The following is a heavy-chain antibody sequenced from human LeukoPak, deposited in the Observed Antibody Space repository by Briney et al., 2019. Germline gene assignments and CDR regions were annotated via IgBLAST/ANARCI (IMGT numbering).Heavy chain of an antibody. CDR3: ARRGGDYFDY. CDR1: GYSFTTYW. CDR2: IYPGDSDT. J-gene: IGHJ4*02. V-gene: IGHV5-51*01. D-gene: IGHD4-23*01. Sequence: GESLQISCKGSGYSFTTYWIGWVRPMPGKGLEWMGIIYPGDSDTRYSPSFQGQVTISAAKSITTAYLQWNSLKASDTAMYYCARRGGDYFDYWGQGTLVTVSS.